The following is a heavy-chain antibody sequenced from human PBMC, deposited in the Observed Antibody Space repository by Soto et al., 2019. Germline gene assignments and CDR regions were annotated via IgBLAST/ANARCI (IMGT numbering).Heavy chain of an antibody. Sequence: QVQLQESGPGLVKPSGTLSLTCAVSGGSISSSNWWSWVRQPPGKGLEWIGEICHSGRTNYNPALKGRVTVSVDKSENPFPLKLRSVTAADTAVYYCARSPDSSGYYPRRYYYGMDVWGQGTTVTVSS. CDR2: ICHSGRT. V-gene: IGHV4-4*02. CDR1: GGSISSSNW. J-gene: IGHJ6*02. D-gene: IGHD3-22*01. CDR3: ARSPDSSGYYPRRYYYGMDV.